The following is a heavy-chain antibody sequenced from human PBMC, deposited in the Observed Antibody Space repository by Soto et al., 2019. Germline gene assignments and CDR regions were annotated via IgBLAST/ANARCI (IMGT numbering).Heavy chain of an antibody. J-gene: IGHJ5*02. CDR3: ARLIWEVTPVFDP. D-gene: IGHD3-10*01. CDR2: INPANGDT. CDR1: GYTFISNA. Sequence: ASVKVSCKASGYTFISNAIHWVRQAPGQRLEWMGWINPANGDTKYSQKFMGRVTITRDTSASTAYMELSSLISEDTAVYYCARLIWEVTPVFDPWGQGTLVTVSS. V-gene: IGHV1-3*01.